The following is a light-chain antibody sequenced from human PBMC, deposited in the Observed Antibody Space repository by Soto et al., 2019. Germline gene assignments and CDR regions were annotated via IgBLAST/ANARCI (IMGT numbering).Light chain of an antibody. J-gene: IGKJ5*01. V-gene: IGKV3-11*01. CDR2: DAS. CDR3: QQRSNWVT. Sequence: EIVMTQSPATLSVSPGERATLSCRASQSVSSNLAWYQQTPGQAPRLLIYDASNRATGIPARFSGNGSGTDFTLTISSLEPEDFAVYYCQQRSNWVTFGQGTRLEIK. CDR1: QSVSSN.